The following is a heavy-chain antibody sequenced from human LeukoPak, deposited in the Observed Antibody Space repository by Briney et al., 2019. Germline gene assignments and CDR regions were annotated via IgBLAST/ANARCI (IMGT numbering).Heavy chain of an antibody. Sequence: ASVKVSCKASGGTFSSYAISWVRQAPGQGLEWMGGIIPIFGTANYAQKFQGRVTITADESTSTAYMELSSLRSEDTAVYYCARSSSSWYAPHAFDIWGQGTMVTVSS. CDR2: IIPIFGTA. CDR3: ARSSSSWYAPHAFDI. V-gene: IGHV1-69*13. D-gene: IGHD6-13*01. J-gene: IGHJ3*02. CDR1: GGTFSSYA.